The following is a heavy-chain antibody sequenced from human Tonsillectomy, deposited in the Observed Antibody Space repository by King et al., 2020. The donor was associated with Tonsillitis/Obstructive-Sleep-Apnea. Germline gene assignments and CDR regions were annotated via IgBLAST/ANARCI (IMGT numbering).Heavy chain of an antibody. Sequence: VQLVQSGAEVKKPGASVKVSCKVSGYTLTELSMHWVRQAPGKGLECMGRFDPEDGEAIYAQNCQGRVTMTEETSTDTAYMERSSLRSEDTAVYYCATEMTTVTHRIWGQGTTVTVSS. J-gene: IGHJ6*02. V-gene: IGHV1-24*01. CDR1: GYTLTELS. CDR3: ATEMTTVTHRI. D-gene: IGHD4-17*01. CDR2: FDPEDGEA.